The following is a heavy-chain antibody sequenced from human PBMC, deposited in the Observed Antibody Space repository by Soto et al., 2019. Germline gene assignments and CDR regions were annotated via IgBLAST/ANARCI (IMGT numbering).Heavy chain of an antibody. CDR1: GYTFTSYG. Sequence: QVQLVQSGAEVKKPGASVKVSCKASGYTFTSYGISWVRQAPGKGLEWMGWSSANNGNTNYAQKFQGRATITTDTPTSTAYMALRSPRSHDTSVYYCARNRRSFALAYWGQATLVSVSS. CDR2: SSANNGNT. D-gene: IGHD1-26*01. J-gene: IGHJ4*02. CDR3: ARNRRSFALAY. V-gene: IGHV1-18*01.